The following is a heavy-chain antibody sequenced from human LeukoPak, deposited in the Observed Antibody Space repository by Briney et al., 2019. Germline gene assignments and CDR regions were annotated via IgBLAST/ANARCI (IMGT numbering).Heavy chain of an antibody. D-gene: IGHD6-6*01. Sequence: SETPSLTCTVSGGSISSSSYYWGWIRQPPGKGLEWIGSIYYSGSTYYNPSLKSRVTISVDTSKNQFSLKLSSVTAADTAVYYCANYYSSSYDIDYWGQGTLVTVSS. V-gene: IGHV4-39*05. CDR1: GGSISSSSYY. J-gene: IGHJ4*02. CDR2: IYYSGST. CDR3: ANYYSSSYDIDY.